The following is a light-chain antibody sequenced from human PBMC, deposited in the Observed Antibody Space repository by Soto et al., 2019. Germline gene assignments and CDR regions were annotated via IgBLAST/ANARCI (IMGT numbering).Light chain of an antibody. J-gene: IGKJ2*01. CDR3: QQYGSSPPYT. CDR2: AAS. CDR1: RSFASSY. V-gene: IGKV3-20*01. Sequence: EVVLTQSPGTLSLSPGERATLSCRASRSFASSYLAWYQQKPGQAPRLLIFAASIRATGVSDRFSGSGSGPDFTLIISRLEPEDSAVYYCQQYGSSPPYTFGQGTKLEIK.